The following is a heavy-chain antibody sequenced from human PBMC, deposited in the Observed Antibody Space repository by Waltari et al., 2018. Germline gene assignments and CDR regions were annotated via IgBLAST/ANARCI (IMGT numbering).Heavy chain of an antibody. D-gene: IGHD4-17*01. J-gene: IGHJ4*02. Sequence: QVQLVQSGAEVTKPGASVKVSCKASGSTFPGSYLHWVRQAPGQGLEWMGWINPNSGGTNYAQKFQGRVTMTRDTSISTAYMELSRLRSDDTAVYYCARATTPLYYFDYWGQGTLVTVSS. CDR1: GSTFPGSY. CDR3: ARATTPLYYFDY. CDR2: INPNSGGT. V-gene: IGHV1-2*02.